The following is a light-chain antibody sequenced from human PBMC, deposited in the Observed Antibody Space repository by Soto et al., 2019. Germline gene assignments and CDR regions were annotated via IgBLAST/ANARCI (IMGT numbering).Light chain of an antibody. Sequence: EVALTQSPGTLSLSPGERATLSCRASENVSNNSLAWYQQKPGQAPRLLIFGSSDRAAGTPDSFSGSGSGTDVTLTILRLSPESFAVYYFQLDGSSPPSTFGHGTKLEIK. CDR1: ENVSNNS. V-gene: IGKV3-20*01. J-gene: IGKJ2*01. CDR2: GSS. CDR3: QLDGSSPPST.